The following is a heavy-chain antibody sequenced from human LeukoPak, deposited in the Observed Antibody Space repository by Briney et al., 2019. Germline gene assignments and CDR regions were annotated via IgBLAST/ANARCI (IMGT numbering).Heavy chain of an antibody. CDR2: IYTGGSA. D-gene: IGHD1-26*01. CDR1: GFIVSNNY. Sequence: SGGSLRLSCAASGFIVSNNYMTWVRQAPGKGLEWVSVIYTGGSAYYADSVKGRFTISKDNSKNTLYLQMNSLRAEDTAVYYCTRDLGRSSDYWGQGTLVTVSS. V-gene: IGHV3-53*01. CDR3: TRDLGRSSDY. J-gene: IGHJ4*02.